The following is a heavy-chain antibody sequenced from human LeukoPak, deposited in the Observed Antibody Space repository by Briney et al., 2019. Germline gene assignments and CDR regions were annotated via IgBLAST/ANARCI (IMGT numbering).Heavy chain of an antibody. CDR3: ANHLACGSTSCPPFDY. CDR1: GFTVSSNF. Sequence: GGSLRLSCAASGFTVSSNFMSWVRQAPGKGLEWVSSISNSGSYIYYADSVKGRFTISRDNAKNSLYLQMNSLRAEDTAVYYCANHLACGSTSCPPFDYWGQGTLVTVSS. D-gene: IGHD2-2*01. J-gene: IGHJ4*02. CDR2: ISNSGSYI. V-gene: IGHV3-21*01.